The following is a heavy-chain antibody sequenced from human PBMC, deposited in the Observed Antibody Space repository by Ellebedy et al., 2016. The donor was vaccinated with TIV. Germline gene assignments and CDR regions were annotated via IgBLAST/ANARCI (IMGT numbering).Heavy chain of an antibody. CDR3: TTVPYGSGSYYTKYYYYYGMDV. J-gene: IGHJ6*02. V-gene: IGHV3-15*01. CDR2: IKSKTDGGTT. D-gene: IGHD3-10*01. CDR1: GFTFSNAW. Sequence: GESLKISCAASGFTFSNAWMSWVRQAPGKGLEWVGRIKSKTDGGTTDYAAPVKGRFTISRDDSKNTLYLQMNSLKTEDTAVYYCTTVPYGSGSYYTKYYYYYGMDVWGQGTTVTVSS.